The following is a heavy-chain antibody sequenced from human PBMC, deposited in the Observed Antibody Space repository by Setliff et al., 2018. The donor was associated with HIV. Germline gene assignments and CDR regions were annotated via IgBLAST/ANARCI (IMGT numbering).Heavy chain of an antibody. J-gene: IGHJ5*02. D-gene: IGHD3-3*01. CDR3: ARNVGYNNFWSGEQNWFDP. Sequence: PSETLSLTCTVSGGSIGTSNHYWGWIRQTPGKGLEWIGSIYYSGSTYYNPSLKSRFTISVDTSKNQFSLKLRSVTAADTAIYYCARNVGYNNFWSGEQNWFDPWGQGILVTVSS. V-gene: IGHV4-39*07. CDR1: GGSIGTSNHY. CDR2: IYYSGST.